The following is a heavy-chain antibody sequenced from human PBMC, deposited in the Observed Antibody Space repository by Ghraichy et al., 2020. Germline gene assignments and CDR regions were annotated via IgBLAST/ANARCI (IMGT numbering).Heavy chain of an antibody. CDR2: INHSGST. CDR1: GGSFSGYY. CDR3: ARYGPRAWGGIAVAGDPPC. D-gene: IGHD6-19*01. J-gene: IGHJ4*02. V-gene: IGHV4-34*01. Sequence: SETLSLTCAVYGGSFSGYYWSWIRQPPGKGLEWIGEINHSGSTNYNPSLKSRVTISVDTSKNQFSLKLSSVTAADTAVYYCARYGPRAWGGIAVAGDPPCWGQGTLVTVSS.